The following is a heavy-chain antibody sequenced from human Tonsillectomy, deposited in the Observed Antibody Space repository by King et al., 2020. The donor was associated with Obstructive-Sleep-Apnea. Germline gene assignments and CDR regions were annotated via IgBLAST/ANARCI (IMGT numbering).Heavy chain of an antibody. Sequence: QLQESGPGLVKPSQTLSLTCTVSGGSISSGAYYWNWIRQHPGKGLEWIGYIYYSGSTHYNPSLKSRVTISVDTSKNQFSLKLSSVTAADTAVYYCARAVDTAMVNYWGQGTLVTVSS. CDR1: GGSISSGAYY. CDR3: ARAVDTAMVNY. CDR2: IYYSGST. V-gene: IGHV4-31*03. J-gene: IGHJ4*02. D-gene: IGHD5-18*01.